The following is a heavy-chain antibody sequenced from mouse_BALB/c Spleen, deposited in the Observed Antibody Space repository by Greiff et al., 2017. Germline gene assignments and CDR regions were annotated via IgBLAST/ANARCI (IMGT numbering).Heavy chain of an antibody. Sequence: VQLQQSGPELVKPGASVKISCKASGYAFSSSWMNWVKQRPGQGLEWIGRIYPGDGDTNYNGKFKGKATLTADKSSSTAYMQLSSLTSVDSAVYFCAREGRMRYFDYWGQGTTLTVSS. CDR2: IYPGDGDT. J-gene: IGHJ2*01. D-gene: IGHD3-3*01. CDR1: GYAFSSSW. V-gene: IGHV1-82*01. CDR3: AREGRMRYFDY.